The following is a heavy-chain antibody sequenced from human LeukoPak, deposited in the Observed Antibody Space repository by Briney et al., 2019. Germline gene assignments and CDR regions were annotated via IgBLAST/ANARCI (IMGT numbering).Heavy chain of an antibody. J-gene: IGHJ4*02. V-gene: IGHV3-30*04. CDR3: AGDLGQWHFQS. Sequence: GGSLRLSCAASGFTFSSYAMHWVRQAPGKGLEWVAVISYDGSNKYYADSVKGRFTISRDNSKNTLYLQMDGLRAEDTAVYYCAGDLGQWHFQSWGQGTLVTVSS. D-gene: IGHD6-19*01. CDR1: GFTFSSYA. CDR2: ISYDGSNK.